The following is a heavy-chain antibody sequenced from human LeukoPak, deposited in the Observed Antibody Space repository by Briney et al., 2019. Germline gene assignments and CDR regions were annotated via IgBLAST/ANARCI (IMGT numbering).Heavy chain of an antibody. Sequence: SETLSLTCAVYGGSFSGYYWSWIRQPPGKGLEWIGEINHSGSTNYNPSLKSRVTISVDTSKNQFSLRLTSVTASDTAVYYCARQVDYYDSSGYLDYWGQGTLVTVSS. CDR3: ARQVDYYDSSGYLDY. V-gene: IGHV4-34*01. CDR1: GGSFSGYY. J-gene: IGHJ4*02. CDR2: INHSGST. D-gene: IGHD3-22*01.